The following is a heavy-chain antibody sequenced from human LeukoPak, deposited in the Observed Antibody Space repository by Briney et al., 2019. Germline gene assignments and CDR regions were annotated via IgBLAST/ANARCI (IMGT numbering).Heavy chain of an antibody. CDR3: AKSRGTYFLYFDY. CDR2: ISYDGSNK. J-gene: IGHJ4*02. D-gene: IGHD1-26*01. Sequence: PGRSLRLSCAASGFTFSNYGMHWVRQAPGRGLEWVAVISYDGSNKYYADSVKGRFTISRGNSKNTLYLQMNSLRAEDTAVFFCAKSRGTYFLYFDYWGPGTLVSVSS. V-gene: IGHV3-30*18. CDR1: GFTFSNYG.